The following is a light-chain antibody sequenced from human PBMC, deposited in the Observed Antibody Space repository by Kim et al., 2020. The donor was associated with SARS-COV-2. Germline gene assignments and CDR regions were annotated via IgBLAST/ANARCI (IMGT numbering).Light chain of an antibody. V-gene: IGLV3-21*04. Sequence: PGKTARITCGGNNIGSKSVHWYQQRPGQAPVLVIYYDSDRPSGIPERFSGSNSGNTVTLTISRVEAGDEADYYCQVWDSSSDHLYVFGTGTKVTVL. CDR2: YDS. J-gene: IGLJ1*01. CDR3: QVWDSSSDHLYV. CDR1: NIGSKS.